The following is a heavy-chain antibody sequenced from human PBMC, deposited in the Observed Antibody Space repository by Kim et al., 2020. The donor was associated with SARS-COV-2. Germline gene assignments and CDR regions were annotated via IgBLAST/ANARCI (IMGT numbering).Heavy chain of an antibody. D-gene: IGHD1-1*01. J-gene: IGHJ6*02. CDR2: IISTTHK. Sequence: GGSLRLSCVASGFASSTYSMNWVRQAPGKGLEWVSSIISTTHKFYRDSVKGRFTISRDNAQNSVFLQMDSLRAEDTAVYYCARFWNYGMDVWGQGTTVIVSS. CDR1: GFASSTYS. CDR3: ARFWNYGMDV. V-gene: IGHV3-21*01.